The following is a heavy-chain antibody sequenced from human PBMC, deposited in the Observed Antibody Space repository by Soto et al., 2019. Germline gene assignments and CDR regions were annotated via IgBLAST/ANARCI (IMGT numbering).Heavy chain of an antibody. D-gene: IGHD1-26*01. Sequence: QVQLQQWGAGLLKPSETLSLTCAVYGGSFSGYYWSWIRQPPGKGLEWIGEINHSGSTNYNPSLKSRVTISVDTSKNQFSLKLSSVTAADTAVYYCARGRKWALLNPFDYWGQGTLVTVSS. CDR3: ARGRKWALLNPFDY. V-gene: IGHV4-34*01. CDR2: INHSGST. J-gene: IGHJ4*02. CDR1: GGSFSGYY.